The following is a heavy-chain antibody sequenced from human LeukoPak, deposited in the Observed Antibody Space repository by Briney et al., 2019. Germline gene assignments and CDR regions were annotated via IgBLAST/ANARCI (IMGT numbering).Heavy chain of an antibody. J-gene: IGHJ4*02. V-gene: IGHV3-23*01. CDR1: GFTFSSYD. Sequence: GGSLRLSCAASGFTFSSYDINWVRQAPGKGLEWVSGISNSGGYTYYADSVKGRFTISRDNSRNTVYLLMNSLRGEDTAVYYCTSPRFDYWGQGTLVTVSS. CDR3: TSPRFDY. CDR2: ISNSGGYT.